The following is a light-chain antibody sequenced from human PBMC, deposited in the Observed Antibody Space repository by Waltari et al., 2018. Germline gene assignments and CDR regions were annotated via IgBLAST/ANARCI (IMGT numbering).Light chain of an antibody. J-gene: IGKJ4*01. CDR2: DAS. Sequence: EIVMTQSPVTLSVSLGERATLSCRASQSVSSDLAWYQQKPGQAPRLLIYDASTRAAGLAARFSASGSGTEFTLTISSLQSEDFAVYYCQQYKYWPTLTFGGGTKVEIK. V-gene: IGKV3-15*01. CDR1: QSVSSD. CDR3: QQYKYWPTLT.